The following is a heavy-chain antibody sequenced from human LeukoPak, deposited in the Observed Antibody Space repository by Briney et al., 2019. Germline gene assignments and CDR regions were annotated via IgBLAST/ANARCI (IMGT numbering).Heavy chain of an antibody. J-gene: IGHJ4*02. V-gene: IGHV3-53*01. Sequence: GGSLRLSCAASGFTVSSNYMSWVRQAPGKGLEWVSVIYSGGSTYYADSVKGRLTISRDNSKNTLYLQMNSLRAEDTAVYYCARDRGGDYYFDYWGQGTLVTVSS. CDR1: GFTVSSNY. CDR2: IYSGGST. D-gene: IGHD2-21*02. CDR3: ARDRGGDYYFDY.